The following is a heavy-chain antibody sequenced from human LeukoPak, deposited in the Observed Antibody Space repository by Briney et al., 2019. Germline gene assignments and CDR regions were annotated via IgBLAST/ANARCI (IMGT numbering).Heavy chain of an antibody. D-gene: IGHD5-18*01. CDR3: GMRHGYTSGDDY. J-gene: IGHJ4*02. Sequence: GGSLRPSCVASGLTITSDWMFWVRQAPRKGLKWLSRIKSDGSDVTYAGSVKGRFSISRNDAKRTLFLQMDSLRAEDTAVYYCGMRHGYTSGDDYWGQGTLVTVST. CDR2: IKSDGSDV. V-gene: IGHV3-74*01. CDR1: GLTITSDW.